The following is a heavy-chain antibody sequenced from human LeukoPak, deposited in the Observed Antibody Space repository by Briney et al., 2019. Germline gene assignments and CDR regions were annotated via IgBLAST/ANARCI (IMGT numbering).Heavy chain of an antibody. CDR2: ISYDGSSK. CDR3: ARDQRPYYYDSTGYGDY. V-gene: IGHV3-30-3*01. J-gene: IGHJ4*02. CDR1: GFTFSNYA. D-gene: IGHD3-22*01. Sequence: GGSLRLSCAASGFTFSNYAMTWVRQAPGKGLEWVAVISYDGSSKYYADSVKGRFTISRDNSKNTLYLQMNSLRAEDTAIYYCARDQRPYYYDSTGYGDYWGQGTLVTVSS.